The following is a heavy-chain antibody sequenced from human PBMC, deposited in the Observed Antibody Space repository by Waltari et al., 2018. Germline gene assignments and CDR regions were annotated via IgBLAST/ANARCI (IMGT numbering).Heavy chain of an antibody. J-gene: IGHJ4*02. CDR3: AKDVATTYFDY. CDR1: GFTFDDYP. D-gene: IGHD5-12*01. Sequence: EVQLVESGGVVVQPGGSLRLSCAASGFTFDDYPMHWIRQAPGKGREWVSLISWDGGSTYYADSVKGRFTISRDNSKNSLYLQMNSLGTEDTALYYCAKDVATTYFDYWGQGTLVTVSS. CDR2: ISWDGGST. V-gene: IGHV3-43*01.